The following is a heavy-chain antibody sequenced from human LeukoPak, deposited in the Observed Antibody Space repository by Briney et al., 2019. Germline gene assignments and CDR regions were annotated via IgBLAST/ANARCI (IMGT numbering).Heavy chain of an antibody. V-gene: IGHV3-74*01. CDR2: INSDGSST. Sequence: GSLRLSCAASGFTFSSYWMHWVRQAPGKGLVWVSRINSDGSSTSYADSVKGRFTISRDNAKNTLYLQMNSLRAEDTAVYYCARAANFDWLFPADYWGQGTLVTVYS. D-gene: IGHD3-9*01. CDR1: GFTFSSYW. J-gene: IGHJ4*02. CDR3: ARAANFDWLFPADY.